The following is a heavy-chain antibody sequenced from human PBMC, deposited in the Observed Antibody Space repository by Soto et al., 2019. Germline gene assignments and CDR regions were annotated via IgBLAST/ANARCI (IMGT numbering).Heavy chain of an antibody. J-gene: IGHJ4*02. V-gene: IGHV1-69*06. CDR1: GVTFNTFA. CDR2: IIPVLGPA. Sequence: QVQLVQSGAEVKKPGSSVKVSCKASGVTFNTFAVSWVRQAPGQGLEWMGGIIPVLGPAFYAQKFQGRVTVTADRSTSTAYLELSSLRSEDTAVYFCVRAAKRYFDYWGQGTLVTVSS. CDR3: VRAAKRYFDY.